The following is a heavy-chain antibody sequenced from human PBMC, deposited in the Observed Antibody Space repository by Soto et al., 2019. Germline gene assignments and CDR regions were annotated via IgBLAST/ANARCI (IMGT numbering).Heavy chain of an antibody. CDR1: GFAFSSYA. CDR2: ISYDEYNK. CDR3: AKPSYISGWQRTHTPFDY. Sequence: QVQLVESGGGVVQPGRSLRLSCAASGFAFSSYALHWVRQAPGEGPEWVAVISYDEYNKFYADAVKGRFTISRDNSKNTLYLHMNNLRPEDTAVYYCAKPSYISGWQRTHTPFDYWGQGTLVTVSS. J-gene: IGHJ4*02. V-gene: IGHV3-30*18. D-gene: IGHD6-19*01.